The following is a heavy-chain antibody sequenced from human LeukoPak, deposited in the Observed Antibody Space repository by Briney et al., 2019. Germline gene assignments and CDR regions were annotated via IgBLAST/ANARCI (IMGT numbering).Heavy chain of an antibody. CDR1: GGSISSYY. Sequence: TSETLSLTCTVSGGSISSYYWSWIRRPAGKGLEWIGRIYTSGSTNYNPSLKSRVTMSVDTSKNQFSLKLSSVTAADTAVYYCASEWIQLWQFDYWGQGTLVTVSS. CDR3: ASEWIQLWQFDY. J-gene: IGHJ4*02. D-gene: IGHD5-18*01. V-gene: IGHV4-4*07. CDR2: IYTSGST.